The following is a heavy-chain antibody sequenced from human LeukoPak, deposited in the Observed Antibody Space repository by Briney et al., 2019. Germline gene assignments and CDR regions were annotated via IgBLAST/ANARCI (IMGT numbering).Heavy chain of an antibody. CDR2: IYSGGST. J-gene: IGHJ6*02. D-gene: IGHD6-13*01. CDR1: GFTVSSNY. CDR3: PRDGRIAAAGTGYYYYYGMDV. V-gene: IGHV3-53*01. Sequence: PGGSLSLSCAASGFTVSSNYMSWVRQAPGKGLEWVSVIYSGGSTYYADSVKGRFTISRDNSKNTLYLQMDSLRAEDMAVHYCPRDGRIAAAGTGYYYYYGMDVWGQGTTVTVSS.